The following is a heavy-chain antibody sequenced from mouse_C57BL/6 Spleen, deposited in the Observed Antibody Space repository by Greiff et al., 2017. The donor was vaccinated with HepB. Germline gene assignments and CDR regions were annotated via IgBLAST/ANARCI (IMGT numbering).Heavy chain of an antibody. V-gene: IGHV2-6*01. Sequence: VQLVESGPGLVAPSQSLSITCTVSGFSLTSYGVDWVRQSPGKGLEWLGVIWGVGSTNYNSALKSRLSISKDNSKSQVFLKMNSLQTDDTAMYYCASTDYGSPFAYWCQGTLVTVSA. J-gene: IGHJ3*01. CDR1: GFSLTSYG. D-gene: IGHD1-1*01. CDR2: IWGVGST. CDR3: ASTDYGSPFAY.